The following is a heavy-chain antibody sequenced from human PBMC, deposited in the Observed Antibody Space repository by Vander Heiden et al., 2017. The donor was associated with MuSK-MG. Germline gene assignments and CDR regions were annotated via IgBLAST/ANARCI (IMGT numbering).Heavy chain of an antibody. CDR1: GYSISIGFY. CDR3: ARSSGHPTGGLGDLVFDH. J-gene: IGHJ4*02. Sequence: QVQLQESGPGLVKPSETLSLTCAVSGYSISIGFYWGWIRQPPGKGLEWIGSIYHSGSTYYNPSLKSRVTISVDTSKNQFSLNQGSVTAADTAVYYCARSSGHPTGGLGDLVFDHWGQGTLVTVSS. CDR2: IYHSGST. D-gene: IGHD1-1*01. V-gene: IGHV4-38-2*01.